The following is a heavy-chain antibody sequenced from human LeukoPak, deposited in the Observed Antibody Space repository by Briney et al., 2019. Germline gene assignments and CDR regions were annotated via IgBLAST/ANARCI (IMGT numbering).Heavy chain of an antibody. CDR1: GFTFSDYY. J-gene: IGHJ6*03. Sequence: GGSLRLSCAASGFTFSDYYMSWIRQAPGKGLEWVSYISSSGSTIYYADSVKGRFTISRDNAKNSLYLQMNSLRAEDTAVYYCARVAVPLYYYYMDVWGKGTTVTVSS. CDR2: ISSSGSTI. CDR3: ARVAVPLYYYYMDV. V-gene: IGHV3-11*04.